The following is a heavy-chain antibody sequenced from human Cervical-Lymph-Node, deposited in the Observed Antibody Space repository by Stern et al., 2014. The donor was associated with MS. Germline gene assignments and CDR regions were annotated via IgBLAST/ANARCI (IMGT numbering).Heavy chain of an antibody. CDR2: IYWDDDK. CDR3: ARRLFFCDSVNCYHIADY. Sequence: QVTLKESGPTLVKPTQTLTLTCTFSGFSLNTTGVGVGWIRQPPGQALEWLGLIYWDDDKPYSPSLKGRLTITKDTSKNQVVLTMTNMDPVDTATYYCARRLFFCDSVNCYHIADYWGQGILVTVSS. J-gene: IGHJ4*02. D-gene: IGHD2-21*01. V-gene: IGHV2-5*02. CDR1: GFSLNTTGVG.